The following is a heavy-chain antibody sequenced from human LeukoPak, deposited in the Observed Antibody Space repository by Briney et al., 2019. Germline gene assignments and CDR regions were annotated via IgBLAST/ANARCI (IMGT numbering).Heavy chain of an antibody. V-gene: IGHV3-48*02. Sequence: PGGSLRLSCAASGFTFSSYSMNWVRQAPGKGLEGVSYISSSSSTIYYADSVKGRFTISRDNAKNSLYLQMNSLRDEDTAVYYCARDISFYGDYSQTFDYWGQGTLVTVSS. CDR3: ARDISFYGDYSQTFDY. J-gene: IGHJ4*02. CDR1: GFTFSSYS. D-gene: IGHD4-17*01. CDR2: ISSSSSTI.